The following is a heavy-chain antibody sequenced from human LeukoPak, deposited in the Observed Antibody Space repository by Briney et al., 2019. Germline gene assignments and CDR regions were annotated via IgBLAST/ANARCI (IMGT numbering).Heavy chain of an antibody. Sequence: PSETLSLTCTVSGYSISSGYYWGWIRQPPGKGLEWIGIIYHSGSTYYNPSLKSRVTISVDTSKNQFSLKLSSVTAADTAVYYCARGRYCSGGSCYFSYYYYYYMDVWGKGTTVTVSS. CDR2: IYHSGST. D-gene: IGHD2-15*01. CDR3: ARGRYCSGGSCYFSYYYYYYMDV. V-gene: IGHV4-38-2*02. CDR1: GYSISSGYY. J-gene: IGHJ6*03.